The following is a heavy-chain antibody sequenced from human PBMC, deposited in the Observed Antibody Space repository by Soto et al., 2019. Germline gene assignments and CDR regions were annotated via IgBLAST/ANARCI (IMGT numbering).Heavy chain of an antibody. CDR1: GFTFINYA. V-gene: IGHV3-23*01. CDR3: ARKVPGSTSRPDYWYFDL. CDR2: ISGGGDAP. D-gene: IGHD3-10*01. Sequence: EVQLLESVGGLVQPGGSLRLSCAGSGFTFINYAMNWVRQAPGKGLEWVSTISGGGDAPFFADSVRGLFTISRDNSKNTVTLQMNNLGVDDTAVYFCARKVPGSTSRPDYWYFDLWGRGTLVTVSS. J-gene: IGHJ2*01.